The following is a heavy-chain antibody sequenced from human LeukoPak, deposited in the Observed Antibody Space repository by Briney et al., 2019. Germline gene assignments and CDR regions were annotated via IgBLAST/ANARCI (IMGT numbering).Heavy chain of an antibody. D-gene: IGHD1-26*01. Sequence: GGSLRLSCAASGFTFSSYAMSWVRQAPGKGLEWVSYINGSGGTIYYADSVQGRFTISRDNAKNSVYLQMNSLRVEDTAVYYCARGLEWELPQTHFDFWGQETLVTVSS. CDR1: GFTFSSYA. J-gene: IGHJ4*02. CDR2: INGSGGTI. CDR3: ARGLEWELPQTHFDF. V-gene: IGHV3-48*04.